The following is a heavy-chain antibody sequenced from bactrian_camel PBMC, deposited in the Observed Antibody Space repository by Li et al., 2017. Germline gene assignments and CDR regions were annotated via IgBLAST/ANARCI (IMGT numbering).Heavy chain of an antibody. CDR2: IDSRGIT. CDR3: TARYEFGLGACRGVGGLGF. V-gene: IGHV3S53*01. D-gene: IGHD1*01. J-gene: IGHJ6*01. CDR1: GRTYSKWC. Sequence: QVQLVESGGGSVQAGGSLRLSCAASGRTYSKWCMGWFRQISGKEREGLATIDSRGITAYADSVKGRLTISKDNRKNILYLQMNSLTPGDTAMYYCTARYEFGLGACRGVGGLGFWGQGTQVTVS.